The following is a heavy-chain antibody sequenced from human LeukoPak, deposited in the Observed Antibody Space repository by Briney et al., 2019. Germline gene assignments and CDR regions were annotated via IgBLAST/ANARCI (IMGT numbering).Heavy chain of an antibody. J-gene: IGHJ4*02. CDR3: ARRGRIAVAARLD. D-gene: IGHD6-19*01. CDR1: GGSFSGYY. CDR2: INHSGST. V-gene: IGHV4-34*01. Sequence: SETLSLTCAVYGGSFSGYYWSWIRQPPGKGLEWIGEINHSGSTNYNPSLKSRVTISVDTSKNQFSLKLSSVTAADTAVYYCARRGRIAVAARLDWGQGTLVTVSS.